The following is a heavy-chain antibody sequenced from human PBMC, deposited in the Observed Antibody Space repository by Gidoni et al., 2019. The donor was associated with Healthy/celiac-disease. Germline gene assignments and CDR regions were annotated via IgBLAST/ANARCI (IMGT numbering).Heavy chain of an antibody. Sequence: QVQLQQWGAGLLKPSETLSLTFAVYGGSFSSYFWSWIRQPPGKGLEWIGEINHIGTTNYNPALKSRVTISVDTSKNQFSLKLSSVTAADTAVYYCARGVIVVVPAAIVGNLYYYYYYMDVWGKGTTVTVSS. V-gene: IGHV4-34*01. D-gene: IGHD2-2*02. CDR1: GGSFSSYF. CDR3: ARGVIVVVPAAIVGNLYYYYYYMDV. CDR2: INHIGTT. J-gene: IGHJ6*03.